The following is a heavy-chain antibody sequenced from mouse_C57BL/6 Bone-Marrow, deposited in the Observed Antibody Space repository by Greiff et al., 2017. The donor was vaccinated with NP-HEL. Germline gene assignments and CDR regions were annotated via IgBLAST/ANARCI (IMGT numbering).Heavy chain of an antibody. J-gene: IGHJ4*01. D-gene: IGHD2-1*01. Sequence: EVKLVESGGGLVQPGGSLKLSCAASGFTFSDYGMAWVRQAPRKGPEWVAFISNLAYSIYYADTVTGRFTISRENAKNTLYLEMSSLRSEDTAMYYCAREDYGNYNAMDYWGQGTSVTVSS. CDR2: ISNLAYSI. V-gene: IGHV5-15*04. CDR1: GFTFSDYG. CDR3: AREDYGNYNAMDY.